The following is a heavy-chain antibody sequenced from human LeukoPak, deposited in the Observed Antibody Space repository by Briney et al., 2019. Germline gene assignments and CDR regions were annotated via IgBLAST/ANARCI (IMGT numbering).Heavy chain of an antibody. J-gene: IGHJ4*02. CDR1: GFTFSNYA. V-gene: IGHV3-23*01. Sequence: GGSLRLSCAASGFTFSNYAVNWVRQAPGKGLQWVSAISGSGGTTYYAGSVKGRFTISRDNSKNTLYLQMNSLRVEDTAVYYCAKTVIDTTYYDYWGQGTRVTVSS. CDR2: ISGSGGTT. CDR3: AKTVIDTTYYDY. D-gene: IGHD3-16*02.